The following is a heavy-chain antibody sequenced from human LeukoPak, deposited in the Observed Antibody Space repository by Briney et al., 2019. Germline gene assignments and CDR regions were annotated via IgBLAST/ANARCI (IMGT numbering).Heavy chain of an antibody. V-gene: IGHV4-59*05. CDR1: GGSISSYY. Sequence: SETLPVTCIVSGGSISSYYWSRMRQPPGNGPDRIGSISYSGSTYYTPSLKSRVTISVDTSKNQFSLKLSSVTAADTAVYYCATHSSSSWYWFDPWGQGTLVTVSS. D-gene: IGHD6-13*01. J-gene: IGHJ5*02. CDR3: ATHSSSSWYWFDP. CDR2: ISYSGST.